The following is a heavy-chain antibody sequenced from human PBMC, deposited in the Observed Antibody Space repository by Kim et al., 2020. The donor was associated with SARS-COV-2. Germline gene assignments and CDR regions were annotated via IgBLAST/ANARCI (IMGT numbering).Heavy chain of an antibody. D-gene: IGHD6-13*01. J-gene: IGHJ3*02. CDR3: ARGQQRGGFDI. Sequence: ASVKVSCKASGFTFTDYAMYWVRQAPGRRLEWMGWINGGNGNTRYSQKFQGRFTITRDPSATTAYMELNSLKSEDTALYYCARGQQRGGFDIWGQGTMVTVSS. CDR1: GFTFTDYA. CDR2: INGGNGNT. V-gene: IGHV1-3*01.